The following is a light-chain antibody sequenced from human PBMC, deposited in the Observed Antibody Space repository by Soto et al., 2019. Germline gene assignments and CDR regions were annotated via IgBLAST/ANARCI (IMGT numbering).Light chain of an antibody. Sequence: EIVLTQSPGTVSLSPGERATLSCRASQSISNNYLTWYQQKPGQAPRLLIYRVYNRATGIPDRFSGSGSGTEFTLTISRLEPEDFAVYFCQQLGSSPWTFGQGTKVE. CDR3: QQLGSSPWT. CDR1: QSISNNY. J-gene: IGKJ1*01. CDR2: RVY. V-gene: IGKV3-20*01.